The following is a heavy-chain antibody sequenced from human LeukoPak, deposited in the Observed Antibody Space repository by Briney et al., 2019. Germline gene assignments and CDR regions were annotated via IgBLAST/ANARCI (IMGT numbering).Heavy chain of an antibody. CDR3: ARLGAHYYDSSGYYFDY. D-gene: IGHD3-22*01. V-gene: IGHV5-51*01. CDR2: IYPGDSDT. Sequence: GESLKISSKGSGYSFTNYWIGWVRQMPGKGLEWMGIIYPGDSDTRYSSSFQGQVTISADKSISTAYLQWSSLKASDTAMYYCARLGAHYYDSSGYYFDYWGQGTLVTVSS. J-gene: IGHJ4*02. CDR1: GYSFTNYW.